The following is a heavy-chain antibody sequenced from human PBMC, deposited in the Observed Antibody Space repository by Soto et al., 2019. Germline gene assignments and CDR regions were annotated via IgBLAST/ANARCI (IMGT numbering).Heavy chain of an antibody. CDR3: AKDHTFMVRGLIDY. CDR1: GFTFSSYA. Sequence: EVQLLEAGGGLVQPGGSLRLSCAASGFTFSSYAMSWVRQAPGKGLEWVSAISGSGGSTYYADSVKGRFTISRDNSKNTLYLQMNSLRAEDTAVYYCAKDHTFMVRGLIDYWGQGTLVTVSS. J-gene: IGHJ4*02. CDR2: ISGSGGST. V-gene: IGHV3-23*01. D-gene: IGHD3-10*01.